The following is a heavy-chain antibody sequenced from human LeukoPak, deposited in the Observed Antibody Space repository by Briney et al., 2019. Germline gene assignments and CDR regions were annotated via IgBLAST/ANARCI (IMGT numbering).Heavy chain of an antibody. V-gene: IGHV3-48*03. CDR3: STDPRLLMY. J-gene: IGHJ4*01. D-gene: IGHD2-8*01. CDR1: GFTFRSYE. CDR2: ISSSGRTI. Sequence: GGSLRLSCAASGFTFRSYEMNWVRQAPGKGLEWVSYISSSGRTIYYADSVKGRFTISRDNAKNSLYLQMNSLRPEDTALYYCSTDPRLLMYWGHGTLVTVSS.